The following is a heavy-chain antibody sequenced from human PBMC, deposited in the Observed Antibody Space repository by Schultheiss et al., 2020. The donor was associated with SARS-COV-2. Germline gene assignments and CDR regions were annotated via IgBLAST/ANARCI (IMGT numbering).Heavy chain of an antibody. CDR3: ARDTGGFGGFGY. CDR2: ISSSSSTI. Sequence: GGSLRLSCAASGFTFSSYSMNWVRQAPGKGLEWVSYISSSSSTIYYADSVKGRFTISRDNSKNTLYLQMNSLRAEDTAVYYCARDTGGFGGFGYWGQGTLVTVSS. D-gene: IGHD3-10*01. J-gene: IGHJ4*02. CDR1: GFTFSSYS. V-gene: IGHV3-48*01.